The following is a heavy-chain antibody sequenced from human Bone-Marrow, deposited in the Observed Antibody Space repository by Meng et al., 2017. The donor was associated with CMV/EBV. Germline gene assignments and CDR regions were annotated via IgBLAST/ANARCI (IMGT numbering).Heavy chain of an antibody. CDR2: ISGSGGSR. CDR1: A. J-gene: IGHJ5*02. V-gene: IGHV3-23*01. Sequence: AMSWVRQAPGKGLEWVSGISGSGGSRYCADSVKGRFAISSDNSKNTLYLQMNSLRAEDTAVHYGAREDHLGGGNFDPWGQGTLVTVPS. D-gene: IGHD3-16*01. CDR3: AREDHLGGGNFDP.